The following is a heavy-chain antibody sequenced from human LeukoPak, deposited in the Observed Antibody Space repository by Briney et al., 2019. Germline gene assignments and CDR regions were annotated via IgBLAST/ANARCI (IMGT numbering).Heavy chain of an antibody. V-gene: IGHV3-30-3*01. CDR2: ISYDGSNK. D-gene: IGHD4-17*01. CDR3: AKDPSTAGGDYGVVSFDI. J-gene: IGHJ3*02. CDR1: GFTFSSYA. Sequence: GGSLRLSCAASGFTFSSYAMHWVRQAPGKGLEWVAVISYDGSNKYYADSVKGRFTISRDNSKNTLYLQMNSLRAEDTAVYYCAKDPSTAGGDYGVVSFDIWGQGTMVTVSS.